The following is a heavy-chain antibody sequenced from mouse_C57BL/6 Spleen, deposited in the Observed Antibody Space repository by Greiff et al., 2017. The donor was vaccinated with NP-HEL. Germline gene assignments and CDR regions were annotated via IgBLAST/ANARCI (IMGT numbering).Heavy chain of an antibody. CDR2: ISYDGSN. Sequence: VQLKESGPGLVKPSQSLSLTCSVTGYSITSGYYWNWIRQFPGNKLEWMGYISYDGSNNYNPSLKNRISITRDTSKNQFFLKLNSVTTEDTATYYCARGTMITTVDYWGQGTTLTVSS. CDR1: GYSITSGYY. CDR3: ARGTMITTVDY. D-gene: IGHD2-4*01. V-gene: IGHV3-6*01. J-gene: IGHJ2*01.